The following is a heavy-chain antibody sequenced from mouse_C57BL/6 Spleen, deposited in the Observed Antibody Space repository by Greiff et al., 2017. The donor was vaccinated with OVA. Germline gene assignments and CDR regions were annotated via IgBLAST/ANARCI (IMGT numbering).Heavy chain of an antibody. Sequence: EVQLKESGPVLVKPGASVKMSCKASGYTFTDYYMNWVKQSHGKSLEWIGVINPYNGGTSYNQKFKGKATLTVDKSSSTAYMELNSLTSEDSAVYYCARDYYYGSTSHYYAMDYWGQGTSVTVAS. J-gene: IGHJ4*01. D-gene: IGHD1-1*01. V-gene: IGHV1-19*01. CDR3: ARDYYYGSTSHYYAMDY. CDR1: GYTFTDYY. CDR2: INPYNGGT.